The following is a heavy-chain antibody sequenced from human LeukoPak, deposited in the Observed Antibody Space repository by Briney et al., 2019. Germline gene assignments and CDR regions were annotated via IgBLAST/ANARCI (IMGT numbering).Heavy chain of an antibody. Sequence: ASVKVSCKASGGTFGSYAISWVRQAPGQGLEWMGGIIPIFGTANYAQKFQGRVTITADESTSTAYMELSSLRSEDTAVYYCARGIILTGYGLWYFDYWGQGTLVTVPS. CDR1: GGTFGSYA. V-gene: IGHV1-69*13. D-gene: IGHD3-9*01. CDR2: IIPIFGTA. CDR3: ARGIILTGYGLWYFDY. J-gene: IGHJ4*02.